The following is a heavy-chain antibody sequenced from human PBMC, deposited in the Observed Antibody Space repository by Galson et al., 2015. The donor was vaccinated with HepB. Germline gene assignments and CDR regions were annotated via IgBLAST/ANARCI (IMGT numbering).Heavy chain of an antibody. D-gene: IGHD6-6*01. J-gene: IGHJ5*02. CDR1: GGTFSSYA. CDR3: ARDQYSSSSDVGGYWFDP. V-gene: IGHV1-69*13. Sequence: SVKVSCKASGGTFSSYAISWVRQAPGQGLEWMGGIIPIFGIANYAQKFQGRVTITADESTSTAYMELSSLRSEDTAVYYCARDQYSSSSDVGGYWFDPWGQGTLVTVSS. CDR2: IIPIFGIA.